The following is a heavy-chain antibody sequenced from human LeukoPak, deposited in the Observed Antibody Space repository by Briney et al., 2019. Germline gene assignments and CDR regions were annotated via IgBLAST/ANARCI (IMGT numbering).Heavy chain of an antibody. CDR2: IRSKANSYAT. D-gene: IGHD3-22*01. CDR3: ARDHHRRLYDSQARNTFDI. J-gene: IGHJ3*02. V-gene: IGHV3-73*01. CDR1: GFTFSGSA. Sequence: GGSLRLSCAASGFTFSGSAMHWVRQASGKGLEWVGRIRSKANSYATAYAASVKGRFTISRDDSKNTAYLQMNSLRAENTAVYYCARDHHRRLYDSQARNTFDIWGQGTMVTVSS.